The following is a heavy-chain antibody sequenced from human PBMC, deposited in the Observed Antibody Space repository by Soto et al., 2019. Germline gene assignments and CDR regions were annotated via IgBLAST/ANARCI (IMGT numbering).Heavy chain of an antibody. Sequence: QVQLVESGGGLVKPGGSLRLSCAASGFTFSDYYMSWIRQAPGKGLEWVSYISSSGSTIYYADSVKGRFTISRDNAKNSLYLQMNSLRAEDTAVYCCARDKLSGIAVAGIYSGHFDHWGQGTLVTVSS. CDR1: GFTFSDYY. D-gene: IGHD6-19*01. CDR3: ARDKLSGIAVAGIYSGHFDH. J-gene: IGHJ4*02. CDR2: ISSSGSTI. V-gene: IGHV3-11*01.